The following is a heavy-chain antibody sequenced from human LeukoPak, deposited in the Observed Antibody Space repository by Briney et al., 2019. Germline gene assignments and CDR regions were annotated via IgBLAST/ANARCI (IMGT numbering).Heavy chain of an antibody. D-gene: IGHD3-22*01. V-gene: IGHV1-69*05. CDR1: GGTFSNYA. J-gene: IGHJ4*02. Sequence: ASVKVSCKASGGTFSNYAISWVRQAPGQGLEWMGRIIPIFGTTNYAQKFQGRVTITTDESTSTAYMELSSLRSEDTAVYYCARGGEANYYDTSGYYLYYYWGQGTLSPSPQ. CDR2: IIPIFGTT. CDR3: ARGGEANYYDTSGYYLYYY.